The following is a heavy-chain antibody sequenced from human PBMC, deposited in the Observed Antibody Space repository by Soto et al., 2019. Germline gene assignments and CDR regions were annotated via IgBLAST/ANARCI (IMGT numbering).Heavy chain of an antibody. Sequence: QVQLVQSGAEVKKPGSSVKVSCKASGGTFSSYTISWVRQAPGQGLEWMGRIIPILGIANYAQKFQGRVTITADKSTSTAYMELSSLRSEDTAVYYCAREARYFDWLLLSSFDPWGQGTLVPVSS. D-gene: IGHD3-9*01. CDR3: AREARYFDWLLLSSFDP. J-gene: IGHJ5*02. CDR2: IIPILGIA. CDR1: GGTFSSYT. V-gene: IGHV1-69*08.